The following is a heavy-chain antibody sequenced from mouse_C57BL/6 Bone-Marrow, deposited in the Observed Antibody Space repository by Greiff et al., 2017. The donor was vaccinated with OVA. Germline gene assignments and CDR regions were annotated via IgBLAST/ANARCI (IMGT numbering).Heavy chain of an antibody. J-gene: IGHJ2*01. CDR3: AREKIYYGSSSLFDY. CDR2: IYPGDGDT. Sequence: VKLMESGAELVKPGASVKISCKASGYAFSSYWMNWVKQRPGKGLEWIGQIYPGDGDTNYNGKFKGKATLTADKSSSTAYMQLSSLTSEDSAVYFCAREKIYYGSSSLFDYWGQGTTLTVSS. CDR1: GYAFSSYW. V-gene: IGHV1-80*01. D-gene: IGHD1-1*01.